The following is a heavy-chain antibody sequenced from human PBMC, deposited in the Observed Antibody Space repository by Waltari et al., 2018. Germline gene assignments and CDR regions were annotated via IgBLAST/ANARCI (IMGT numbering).Heavy chain of an antibody. D-gene: IGHD3-22*01. CDR1: GYTFTSYY. J-gene: IGHJ4*02. Sequence: QVQLVQSGAEVKKPGASVKVSCKASGYTFTSYYMHWVRQAPGQGLEWMGIINPSGGRTSYAQKCQGRVTMTRDTSTSTVYMELSSLRSEDTAVYYCARDPSLRITMIVVVTPQPYYFDYWGQGTLVTVSS. CDR2: INPSGGRT. V-gene: IGHV1-46*01. CDR3: ARDPSLRITMIVVVTPQPYYFDY.